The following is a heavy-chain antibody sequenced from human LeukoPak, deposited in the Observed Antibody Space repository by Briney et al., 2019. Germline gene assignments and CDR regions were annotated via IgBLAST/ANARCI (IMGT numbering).Heavy chain of an antibody. D-gene: IGHD2-15*01. CDR3: AKEACSGSCHSDYFDY. J-gene: IGHJ4*02. Sequence: GGSLRLSCAASGFTFSSYGMHWVRQAPAKGLEWVAVISNDGRSIYYADSVKGRFTISRDNSKNTLYLQVNSLRAEDTAVYSCAKEACSGSCHSDYFDYWGLGTLVTVSS. CDR2: ISNDGRSI. V-gene: IGHV3-30*18. CDR1: GFTFSSYG.